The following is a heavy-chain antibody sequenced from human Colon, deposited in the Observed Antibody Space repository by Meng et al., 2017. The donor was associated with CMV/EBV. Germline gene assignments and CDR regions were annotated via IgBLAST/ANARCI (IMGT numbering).Heavy chain of an antibody. Sequence: GSLRLSCTVSGGSINTPSYFWGWIRQSPGKGLEWVGSIIYSGSTYYSPSLKSRVTISVDTSKNQFSLRLSSVTAADTGLYYCARRPTPRTGFDFWGQGTLVTVSS. CDR1: GGSINTPSYF. CDR3: ARRPTPRTGFDF. V-gene: IGHV4-39*07. CDR2: IIYSGST. D-gene: IGHD4-23*01. J-gene: IGHJ4*02.